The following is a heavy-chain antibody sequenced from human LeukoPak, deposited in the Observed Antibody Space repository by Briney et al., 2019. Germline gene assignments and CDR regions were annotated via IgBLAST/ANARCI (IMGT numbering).Heavy chain of an antibody. V-gene: IGHV3-21*01. CDR2: ISSSSSYI. Sequence: GGSLRLSCAASGFIFSNYAMTWVRQAPGKGLEWVSSISSSSSYIYYADSVKGRFTISRDNAKKSLYLQMNSLRAEDTAVYYCARGVGGKWELLGPVDYWGQGTLVTVSS. CDR3: ARGVGGKWELLGPVDY. D-gene: IGHD1-26*01. CDR1: GFIFSNYA. J-gene: IGHJ4*02.